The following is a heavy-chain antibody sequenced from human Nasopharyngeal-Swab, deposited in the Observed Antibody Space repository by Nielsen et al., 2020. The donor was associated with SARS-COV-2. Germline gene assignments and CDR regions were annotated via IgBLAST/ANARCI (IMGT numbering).Heavy chain of an antibody. D-gene: IGHD3-22*01. J-gene: IGHJ6*02. CDR2: IIPIFGIA. CDR3: ASQGGGDYYDSRRYYNYVMDV. Sequence: SVKVSCKASGGTFSSYAISWVRQVPGQGLEWMGRIIPIFGIANYAQKLQGRVTITADKSTSTAYMELSSLGSEDTAVYYCASQGGGDYYDSRRYYNYVMDVWGQGTTVTVSS. V-gene: IGHV1-69*04. CDR1: GGTFSSYA.